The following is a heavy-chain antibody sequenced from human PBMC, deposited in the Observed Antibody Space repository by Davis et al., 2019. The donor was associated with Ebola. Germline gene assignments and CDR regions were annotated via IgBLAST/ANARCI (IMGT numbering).Heavy chain of an antibody. J-gene: IGHJ5*02. CDR2: MSAYNGKT. Sequence: AASVKVSCKASGYTFIDFYIHWVRQAPGQGLEWMGWMSAYNGKTNYAQRFQGRVTMTTDTSTNTAFMELRSLRSDDTAMYYCARDKMVLTDNWLDPWGQGTLVTVSS. V-gene: IGHV1-18*04. CDR1: GYTFIDFY. CDR3: ARDKMVLTDNWLDP. D-gene: IGHD4/OR15-4a*01.